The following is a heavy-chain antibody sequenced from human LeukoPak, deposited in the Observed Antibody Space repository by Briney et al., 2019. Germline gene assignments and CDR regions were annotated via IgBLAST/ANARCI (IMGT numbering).Heavy chain of an antibody. CDR1: GYTFTTYG. Sequence: GASVKVSCKASGYTFTTYGISWVRQAPGQGLEWMGWISTYNGNTNHAQQFQGRVTMTTDTSMSTTYMELRSLRSDDTAVYYCARDLIAVRPGWFDPWGQGSLVTVSS. D-gene: IGHD6-6*01. CDR3: ARDLIAVRPGWFDP. V-gene: IGHV1-18*01. CDR2: ISTYNGNT. J-gene: IGHJ5*02.